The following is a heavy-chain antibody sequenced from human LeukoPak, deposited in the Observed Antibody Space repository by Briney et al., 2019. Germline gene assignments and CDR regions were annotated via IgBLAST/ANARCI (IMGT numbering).Heavy chain of an antibody. V-gene: IGHV3-53*01. CDR1: GFSVSSNY. Sequence: GGSLRLSCAVSGFSVSSNYMSWVRQAPGKGLEWVSVIYSGGTTYYADSVKGRFTISRDNSKNTVYLQMNSLRAEDTAVYYCASNAFDIWGQGTMVTVSS. CDR3: ASNAFDI. J-gene: IGHJ3*02. CDR2: IYSGGTT.